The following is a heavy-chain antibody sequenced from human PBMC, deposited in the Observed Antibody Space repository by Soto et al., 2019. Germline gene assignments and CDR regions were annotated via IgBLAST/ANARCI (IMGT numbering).Heavy chain of an antibody. J-gene: IGHJ6*02. CDR2: IKQDGSEK. Sequence: GGSLRLSCAASGFTFSSYWMSWVRQAPGKGLEWVANIKQDGSEKYYVDSVKGRFTISRDNAKNSLYLQMNSLRAEDTAVYYCARGYCGGDCYSFGGMDVWGQGTTVTVSS. V-gene: IGHV3-7*05. CDR3: ARGYCGGDCYSFGGMDV. D-gene: IGHD2-21*02. CDR1: GFTFSSYW.